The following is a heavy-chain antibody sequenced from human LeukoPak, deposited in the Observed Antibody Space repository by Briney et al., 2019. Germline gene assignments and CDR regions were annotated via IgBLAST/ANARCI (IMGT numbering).Heavy chain of an antibody. CDR3: ARQGIAAAGTILVYYYYGMDV. Sequence: GESLKISCKGSGYSFTSYWIGWVRQMPGKGLEWMGIIYPGDSDTRYSPSFQGQVTISADKSISTAYLQWSSLKASDTAMYYCARQGIAAAGTILVYYYYGMDVWGQGTTVTVSS. CDR2: IYPGDSDT. CDR1: GYSFTSYW. V-gene: IGHV5-51*01. J-gene: IGHJ6*02. D-gene: IGHD6-13*01.